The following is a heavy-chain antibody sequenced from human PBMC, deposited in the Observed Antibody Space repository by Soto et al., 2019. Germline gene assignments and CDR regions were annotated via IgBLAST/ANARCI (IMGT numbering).Heavy chain of an antibody. D-gene: IGHD1-26*01. CDR1: GGTYSNYA. CDR2: IIPIIGST. Sequence: QLVQSGAEVKKPGASVKVSCKASGGTYSNYAISWVRQAPGQGLEWMGAIIPIIGSTDNAQKFQGRVSVTADESTSTVYMVLGSLTSEDTAVYYCAQVGATGTYWGQGTLVTVSS. J-gene: IGHJ4*02. V-gene: IGHV1-69*01. CDR3: AQVGATGTY.